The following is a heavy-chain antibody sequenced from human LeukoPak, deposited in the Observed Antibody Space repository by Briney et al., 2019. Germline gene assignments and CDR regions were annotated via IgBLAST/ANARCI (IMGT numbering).Heavy chain of an antibody. J-gene: IGHJ4*02. CDR3: ARHDGYSSSLNAFDI. Sequence: GESLEISCKGSGYTFTSYWIAWVRQMPGKGLEWVGIIYPGDSDARYSPPFQGQVTISVDKSISTAYLQWNSLKASDTAMYFCARHDGYSSSLNAFDIWGQGTLVTVSS. CDR1: GYTFTSYW. V-gene: IGHV5-51*01. CDR2: IYPGDSDA. D-gene: IGHD6-13*01.